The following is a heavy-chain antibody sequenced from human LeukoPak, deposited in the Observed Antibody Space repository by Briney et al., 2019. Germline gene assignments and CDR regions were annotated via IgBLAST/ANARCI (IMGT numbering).Heavy chain of an antibody. CDR2: INTDGSST. D-gene: IGHD3-10*01. J-gene: IGHJ3*02. V-gene: IGHV3-74*01. CDR3: ARLFYYGSGVAAFDI. CDR1: GFTFSSYW. Sequence: PGGSLRLSCAASGFTFSSYWMHWVRQAPGKGLVWVSRINTDGSSTSYADSVKGRFTISRDNAKNTLYLQMNSLRAEDTAVYYCARLFYYGSGVAAFDIWGQGTMVTVSS.